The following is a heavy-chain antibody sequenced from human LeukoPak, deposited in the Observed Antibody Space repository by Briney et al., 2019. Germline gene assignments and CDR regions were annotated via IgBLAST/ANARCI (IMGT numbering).Heavy chain of an antibody. CDR2: IYPGDSNT. D-gene: IGHD6-19*01. CDR3: ARVMAVASTRPFDY. V-gene: IGHV5-51*01. Sequence: GESLKISCKGSGSRFTSYWIGWVRQMPGKGLEWMGIIYPGDSNTRYSPSFQGQVTISADKSINTAYLQWRSLKASDTAMYYCARVMAVASTRPFDYWGQGTLVTVSS. CDR1: GSRFTSYW. J-gene: IGHJ4*02.